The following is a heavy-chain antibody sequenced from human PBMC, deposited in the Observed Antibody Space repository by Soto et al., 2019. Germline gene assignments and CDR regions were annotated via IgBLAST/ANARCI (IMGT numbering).Heavy chain of an antibody. J-gene: IGHJ4*02. CDR1: GGSFSGYY. Sequence: PSEPLSLTSAVYGGSFSGYYWSWIRQPPGKGLEWIGEINHSGITNYNPSLKSRVTISVDTSKNQLSLKVNSVAAADTAVYYCVRSCSPYYPIQDYWGQGTLVTVP. D-gene: IGHD3-22*01. CDR2: INHSGIT. V-gene: IGHV4-34*01. CDR3: VRSCSPYYPIQDY.